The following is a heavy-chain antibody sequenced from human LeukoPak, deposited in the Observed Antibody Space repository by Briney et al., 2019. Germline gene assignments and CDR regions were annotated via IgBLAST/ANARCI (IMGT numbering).Heavy chain of an antibody. CDR2: IYYSGRN. CDR3: AKSYSGRYGAFDI. Sequence: SETLSPTCTVSGDSISSYYWSWIRQPPGKGLEWIGYIYYSGRNNYNPSLKSRVSMSVDTSKNHFSLTLSSVTAADTAVYYCAKSYSGRYGAFDIWGQGTMVTVFS. D-gene: IGHD1-26*01. CDR1: GDSISSYY. J-gene: IGHJ3*02. V-gene: IGHV4-59*01.